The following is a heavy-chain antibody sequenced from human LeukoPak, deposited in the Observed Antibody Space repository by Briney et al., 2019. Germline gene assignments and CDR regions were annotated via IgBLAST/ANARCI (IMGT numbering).Heavy chain of an antibody. D-gene: IGHD3-10*01. CDR2: ISAYNGNT. V-gene: IGHV1-18*01. J-gene: IGHJ4*01. CDR3: ARGRGSGSYYFFDY. CDR1: GYTFTSYG. Sequence: GASVKVSCKASGYTFTSYGISWVRQAPGQGLEWMGWISAYNGNTNYAQKLQGRVTMTTDTSTSTVYMELSSLRSEDTAVYYCARGRGSGSYYFFDYWGQGTLVTVSS.